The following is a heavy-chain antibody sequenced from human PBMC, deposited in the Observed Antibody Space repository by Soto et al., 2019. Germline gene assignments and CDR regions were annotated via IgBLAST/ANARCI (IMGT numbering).Heavy chain of an antibody. D-gene: IGHD4-17*01. CDR2: INPGNGNT. CDR3: ARGASSVTTFYSDL. V-gene: IGHV1-3*01. CDR1: GYTFTSYA. Sequence: QVQVVHSGAEVKKPGAAVKVSCKASGYTFTSYAMHWVRQAPGQRLEWMGWINPGNGNTKNSQKFQGRVTITRDTFASTAYMELSSLRSEDTAVYYCARGASSVTTFYSDLWGRGTLVTVSS. J-gene: IGHJ2*01.